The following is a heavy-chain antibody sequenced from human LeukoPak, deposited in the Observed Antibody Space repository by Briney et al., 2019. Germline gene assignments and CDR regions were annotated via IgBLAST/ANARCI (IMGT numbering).Heavy chain of an antibody. V-gene: IGHV3-53*01. CDR2: IYSGGTT. CDR1: GFSVSSNY. J-gene: IGHJ4*02. CDR3: ARVGTNFDY. Sequence: GGSLRLSCAASGFSVSSNYMSWVRQAPGKGLEWVSVIYSGGTTYYADSVKGRFIISRDNSKNTLYLQMNNLRAEDTAVYYCARVGTNFDYWGQGTLVTVSS.